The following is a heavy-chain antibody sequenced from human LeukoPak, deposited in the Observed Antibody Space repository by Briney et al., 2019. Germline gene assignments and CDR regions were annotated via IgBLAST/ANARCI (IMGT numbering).Heavy chain of an antibody. V-gene: IGHV4-59*01. J-gene: IGHJ3*01. CDR1: GGSISSYY. CDR3: ARAYDSSGYQKRYGAFDV. Sequence: SETLSLTCTVSGGSISSYYWSWIRQPPGKGLEWIGYIYYSGSTNYNPSLKSRATISVDTSKNQFSLKLSSVTAADTAVYYCARAYDSSGYQKRYGAFDVWGQGTMVTVSS. CDR2: IYYSGST. D-gene: IGHD3-22*01.